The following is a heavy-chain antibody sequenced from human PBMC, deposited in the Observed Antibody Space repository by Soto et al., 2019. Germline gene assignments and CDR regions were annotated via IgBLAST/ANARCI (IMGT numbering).Heavy chain of an antibody. V-gene: IGHV1-18*01. Sequence: GASVKVSCKASGYTFTSYGISWVRHAPGQGLEWMGWISAYNGNTNYAQKLQGRVTMTTDTSTSTAYMELRSLRSDDTAVYYCARDAPRLTEDWFDPWGQGTMVTVSS. D-gene: IGHD7-27*01. CDR1: GYTFTSYG. CDR2: ISAYNGNT. J-gene: IGHJ5*02. CDR3: ARDAPRLTEDWFDP.